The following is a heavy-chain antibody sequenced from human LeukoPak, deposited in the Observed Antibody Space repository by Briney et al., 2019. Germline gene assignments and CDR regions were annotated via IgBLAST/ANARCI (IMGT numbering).Heavy chain of an antibody. CDR1: GFAFSDYY. J-gene: IGHJ4*02. CDR2: ISGSGNSI. CDR3: AREPRLAVY. V-gene: IGHV3-11*01. Sequence: GGSLRLSCAGSGFAFSDYYMTWIRQAPGRGLEFISYISGSGNSIVYAHSVKGRFTISRDNAKNSLYLQMNSLRDEDTAVYYCAREPRLAVYWGQGTLVTVSS. D-gene: IGHD6-19*01.